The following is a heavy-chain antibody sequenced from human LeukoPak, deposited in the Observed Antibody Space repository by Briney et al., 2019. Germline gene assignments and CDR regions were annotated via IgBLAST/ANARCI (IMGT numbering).Heavy chain of an antibody. CDR3: ARSEQWLVTTLYY. CDR1: GGSISSYY. CDR2: IYYSGST. V-gene: IGHV4-59*01. Sequence: PSETLSLTCTVSGGSISSYYWSWIRQPPGKGLEWIGYIYYSGSTNYNPSLKSRVTISVDTSKNQFPLKLSSVTAADTAVYYCARSEQWLVTTLYYWGQGTLVTVSS. D-gene: IGHD6-19*01. J-gene: IGHJ4*02.